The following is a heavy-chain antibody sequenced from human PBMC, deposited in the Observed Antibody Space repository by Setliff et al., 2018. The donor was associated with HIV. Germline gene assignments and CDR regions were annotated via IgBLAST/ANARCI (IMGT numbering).Heavy chain of an antibody. D-gene: IGHD6-13*01. CDR2: ISYDGNSQ. CDR1: GFTFSYYT. Sequence: PGGSLRLSCAASGFTFSYYTMHWIRQTPDNGLEWVAVISYDGNSQYYADSVKGRFTLSRDNFRNTLYLQMNSLRAADTAVYYCAKDAFPVSNTWYGGIDCWGQGTLVTVSS. CDR3: AKDAFPVSNTWYGGIDC. J-gene: IGHJ4*02. V-gene: IGHV3-30*04.